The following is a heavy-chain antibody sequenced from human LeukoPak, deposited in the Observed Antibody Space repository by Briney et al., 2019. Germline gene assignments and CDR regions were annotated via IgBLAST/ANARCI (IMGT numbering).Heavy chain of an antibody. J-gene: IGHJ5*02. CDR3: ARADIVVVVAVTRWFDP. CDR1: GYTFTSYG. V-gene: IGHV1-18*01. Sequence: ASVTVSCKASGYTFTSYGISWLRQPPGQGLEWMGLISAYNGNKNYAHKLQGRVTMTTDTSTSTAYMELRRRRSDGTAVYYWARADIVVVVAVTRWFDPWGQGNLVSVFS. CDR2: ISAYNGNK. D-gene: IGHD2-15*01.